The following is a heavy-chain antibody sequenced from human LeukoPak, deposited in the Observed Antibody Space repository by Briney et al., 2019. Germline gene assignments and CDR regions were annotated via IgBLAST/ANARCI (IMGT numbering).Heavy chain of an antibody. CDR3: ARGSIAVAVNWFDP. CDR1: GGSISSSSYY. V-gene: IGHV4-39*07. D-gene: IGHD6-19*01. CDR2: IYYSGST. Sequence: SETLSLTCTVSGGSISSSSYYWGWIRQPPGKGLEWIGSIYYSGSTYYNPSLKSRVTISVDTSKNQFSLKLSSVTAADTAVYYCARGSIAVAVNWFDPWGQGTLVTVSS. J-gene: IGHJ5*02.